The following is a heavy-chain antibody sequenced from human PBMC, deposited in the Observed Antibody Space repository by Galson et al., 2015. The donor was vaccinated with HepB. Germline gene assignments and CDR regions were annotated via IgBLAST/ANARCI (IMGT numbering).Heavy chain of an antibody. CDR3: ARDGSSFPGWYFET. J-gene: IGHJ2*01. CDR2: IIGSGDST. Sequence: SLRLSCAASGFTFSTYAMSWVRQAPGQGLEWVSTIIGSGDSTYYADSVKGRFTISRDNSENTLYLQMNSLRAEDTAVYYCARDGSSFPGWYFETWGRGTLVTVSS. V-gene: IGHV3-23*01. CDR1: GFTFSTYA. D-gene: IGHD6-6*01.